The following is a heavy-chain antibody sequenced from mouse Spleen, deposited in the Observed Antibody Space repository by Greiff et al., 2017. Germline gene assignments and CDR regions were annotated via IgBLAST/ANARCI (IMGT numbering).Heavy chain of an antibody. CDR2: ISNGGGST. J-gene: IGHJ3*01. D-gene: IGHD2-4*01. V-gene: IGHV5-12*02. CDR1: GFTFSDYY. CDR3: ARPLYDYDWFAY. Sequence: EVKLVESGGGLVQPGGSLKLSCATSGFTFSDYYMYWVRQTPEKRLEWVAYISNGGGSTYYPDTVKGRFTISRDNAKNTLYLQMSRLKSEDTAMYYCARPLYDYDWFAYWGQGTLVTVSA.